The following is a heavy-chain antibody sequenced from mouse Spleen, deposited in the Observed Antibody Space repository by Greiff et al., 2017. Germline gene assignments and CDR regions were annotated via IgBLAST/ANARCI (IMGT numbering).Heavy chain of an antibody. J-gene: IGHJ3*01. V-gene: IGHV1-7*01. CDR2: INPSSGYT. CDR1: GYTFTSYW. D-gene: IGHD2-1*01. CDR3: AREENYYGNYFAY. Sequence: QVHVKQSGAELAKPGASVKLSCKASGYTFTSYWMHWVKQRPGQGLEWIGYINPSSGYTKYNQKFKVKATLTADKSSSTAYMQLSSLTYEDSAVYYCAREENYYGNYFAYWGQGTLVTVSA.